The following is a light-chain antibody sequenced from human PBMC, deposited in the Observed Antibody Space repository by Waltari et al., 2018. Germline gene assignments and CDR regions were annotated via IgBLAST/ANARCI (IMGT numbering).Light chain of an antibody. Sequence: DIQITQSPSSLSQSVEDRVTITCRASHDISNWLAWYQQKPVKAPKLLIYKAYSLQSGVPSRFSGSGSGTDFTLTISSLQPEDFATYYCQQYNSVPLTFGGGTKVEI. V-gene: IGKV1D-16*01. CDR3: QQYNSVPLT. CDR2: KAY. J-gene: IGKJ4*01. CDR1: HDISNW.